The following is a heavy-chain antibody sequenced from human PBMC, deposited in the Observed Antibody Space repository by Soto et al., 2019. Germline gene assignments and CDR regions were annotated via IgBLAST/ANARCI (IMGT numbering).Heavy chain of an antibody. CDR3: ARGGEGGQQLVRFDY. V-gene: IGHV4-4*02. Sequence: SDTLSLTGDVSSDSISSGYWWNWVRQPLGKGLEWIGEIYHTGSTKYNPSLESRLTISVDKSKNQFSLKLNFVTAADTAMYFCARGGEGGQQLVRFDYWGPGTLVTVSS. CDR2: IYHTGST. J-gene: IGHJ4*02. D-gene: IGHD6-13*01. CDR1: SDSISSGYW.